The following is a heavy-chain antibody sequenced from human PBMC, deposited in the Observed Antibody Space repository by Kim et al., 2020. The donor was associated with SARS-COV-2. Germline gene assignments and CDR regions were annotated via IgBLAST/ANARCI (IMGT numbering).Heavy chain of an antibody. V-gene: IGHV7-4-1*02. D-gene: IGHD4-4*01. Sequence: ASVTVSCKASGYTFTSYAMNWVRQAPGQGLEWMGWINTNTGNPKYAQGFTGRFVFSLDTSVSTAYLQISSLKAEDTAVYYCARDKHDYSNYGYYYYNGMDVWGQGTTVTVSS. J-gene: IGHJ6*02. CDR1: GYTFTSYA. CDR2: INTNTGNP. CDR3: ARDKHDYSNYGYYYYNGMDV.